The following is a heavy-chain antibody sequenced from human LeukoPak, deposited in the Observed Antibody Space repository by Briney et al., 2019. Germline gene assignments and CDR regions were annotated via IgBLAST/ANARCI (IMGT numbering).Heavy chain of an antibody. CDR2: IKQDGSEK. CDR1: GFTFSSYW. J-gene: IGHJ5*01. V-gene: IGHV3-7*01. D-gene: IGHD3-10*01. Sequence: GGSLRLSCAASGFTFSSYWMSWVRQAPGRGLEWVANIKQDGSEKYYVDSVKGRFTISRDNAKNSLYLQMNSLRAEDTAVYYCARDYSASGSYSRIDSWGQGTLVTVSS. CDR3: ARDYSASGSYSRIDS.